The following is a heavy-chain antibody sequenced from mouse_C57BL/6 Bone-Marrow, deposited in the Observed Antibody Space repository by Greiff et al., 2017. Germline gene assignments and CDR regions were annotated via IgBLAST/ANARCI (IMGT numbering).Heavy chain of an antibody. CDR3: ARPRLRGDYFDD. V-gene: IGHV5-6*01. J-gene: IGHJ2*01. D-gene: IGHD2-4*01. Sequence: EVQLVESGGDLVKPGGSLKLSCAASGFTFSSYGMSWVRQTPDKRLEWVATISSGGSYTYYPASVKGRFTISRDNAKNTLYLQMSSLKAEDTAVNYCARPRLRGDYFDDWGKGTTLTVAS. CDR2: ISSGGSYT. CDR1: GFTFSSYG.